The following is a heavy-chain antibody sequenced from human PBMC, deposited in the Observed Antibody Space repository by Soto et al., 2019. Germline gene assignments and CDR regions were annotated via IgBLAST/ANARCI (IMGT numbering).Heavy chain of an antibody. V-gene: IGHV1-69*06. CDR1: GGTFSSYA. Sequence: SVKVSCKASGGTFSSYAISWVLQAPGQGLEWMGGIIPIFGTANYAQKFQGRVTITADKSTSTAYMELSSLRSEDTAVYYCARDIAVAGYNWFDPWGQGTLVTVSS. CDR3: ARDIAVAGYNWFDP. CDR2: IIPIFGTA. D-gene: IGHD6-19*01. J-gene: IGHJ5*02.